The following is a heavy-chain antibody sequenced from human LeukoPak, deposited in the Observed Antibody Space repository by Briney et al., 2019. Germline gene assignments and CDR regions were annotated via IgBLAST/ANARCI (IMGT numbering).Heavy chain of an antibody. J-gene: IGHJ4*02. CDR1: GFSISGHY. CDR2: IYRDGTT. D-gene: IGHD6-13*01. CDR3: VRGSTWYDY. Sequence: PGGSLRLSCAASGFSISGHYMNWVRQAPGKGLEWVSIIYRDGTTDYTNSVKGRFTISRDNSKNTLYLQMNSLRAEDTAVYFCVRGSTWYDYWGQGTLVTVSS. V-gene: IGHV3-53*01.